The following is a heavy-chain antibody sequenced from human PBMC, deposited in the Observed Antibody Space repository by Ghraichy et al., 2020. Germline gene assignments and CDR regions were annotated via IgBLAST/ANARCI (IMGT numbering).Heavy chain of an antibody. V-gene: IGHV3-64D*06. J-gene: IGHJ4*02. CDR2: INSDGGST. CDR1: GFTFSTYA. D-gene: IGHD3-10*01. Sequence: GGSLRLSCSVSGFTFSTYAMHWVRQAPGRGLEYVSGINSDGGSTHYADSVKGRFTISRDNSKNTLFLQMSSLRAEDTAVYYCVKDRGSYYKENYFDYWGQGTLVTVSS. CDR3: VKDRGSYYKENYFDY.